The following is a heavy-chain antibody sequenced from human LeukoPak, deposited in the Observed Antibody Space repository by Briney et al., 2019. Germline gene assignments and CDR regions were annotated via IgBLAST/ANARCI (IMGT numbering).Heavy chain of an antibody. Sequence: GGSLRLSCAASGFTFSSYAMSWVRQAPGKGLEWVSAISGSGGSTYYADSVKGRFTISRDNSKNALYLQMNSLRAEDTAVYYCAKAGWYDYYYGMDVWGQGTTVTVSS. J-gene: IGHJ6*02. V-gene: IGHV3-23*01. D-gene: IGHD6-19*01. CDR2: ISGSGGST. CDR3: AKAGWYDYYYGMDV. CDR1: GFTFSSYA.